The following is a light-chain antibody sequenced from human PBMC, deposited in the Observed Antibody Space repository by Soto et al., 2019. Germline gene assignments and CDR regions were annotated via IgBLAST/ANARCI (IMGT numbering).Light chain of an antibody. CDR3: QQYNNWPPWT. V-gene: IGKV3-15*01. J-gene: IGKJ1*01. CDR1: QSVSSY. Sequence: EIVLTQSPATLSLSPCERSTLSCRASQSVSSYLAWYQQKPGQAPRLLIYGASTRATGISARFSGSGSGTEFTLTISSLQSEDFAVYYCQQYNNWPPWTFGQVTKV. CDR2: GAS.